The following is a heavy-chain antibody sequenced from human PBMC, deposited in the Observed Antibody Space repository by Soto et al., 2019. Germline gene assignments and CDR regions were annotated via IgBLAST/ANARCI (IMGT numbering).Heavy chain of an antibody. CDR3: AKFRRNYFGD. J-gene: IGHJ4*02. V-gene: IGHV4-59*03. CDR1: GDSMSPFY. D-gene: IGHD3-10*01. CDR2: IYHIGTT. Sequence: QVQLQESGPGLVKPSETLSLTCTVSGDSMSPFYWSWIRQPPGKGLEWIGYIYHIGTTTYNPALQSRVTISLDSSKNQFSLKLTSVTAADTAVYYCAKFRRNYFGDWGQGTLVTVSS.